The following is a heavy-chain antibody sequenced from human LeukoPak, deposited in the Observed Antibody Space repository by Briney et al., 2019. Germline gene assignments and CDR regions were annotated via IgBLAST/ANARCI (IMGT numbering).Heavy chain of an antibody. D-gene: IGHD1-26*01. J-gene: IGHJ3*02. CDR1: GGTFSSYA. CDR2: IIPILGIA. Sequence: SVKVSCKASGGTFSSYAISWVRQAPGQGLEWMGRIIPILGIANYAQKFQGRVTITADKSTSTAYMELSSLRSEDTAVYYCARNLESGSYSFAFDIWGQGTMVTVSS. CDR3: ARNLESGSYSFAFDI. V-gene: IGHV1-69*04.